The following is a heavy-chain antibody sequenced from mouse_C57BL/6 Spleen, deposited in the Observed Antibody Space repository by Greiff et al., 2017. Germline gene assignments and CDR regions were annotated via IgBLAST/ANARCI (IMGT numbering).Heavy chain of an antibody. D-gene: IGHD2-5*01. J-gene: IGHJ3*01. V-gene: IGHV5-9-1*02. CDR1: GFTFSSYA. Sequence: EVKLVESGEGLVKPGGSLKLSCAASGFTFSSYAMSWVRQTPEKRLEWVAYISSGGDYIYYADTVKGRFTISRDNARNTLYLQMSSLKSEDTAMYYCTREGYSNYASWFAFWGQGTLVTVSA. CDR3: TREGYSNYASWFAF. CDR2: ISSGGDYI.